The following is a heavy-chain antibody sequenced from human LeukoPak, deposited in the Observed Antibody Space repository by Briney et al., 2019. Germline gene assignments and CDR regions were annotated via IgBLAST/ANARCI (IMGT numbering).Heavy chain of an antibody. CDR1: GFIFSSHA. J-gene: IGHJ4*02. CDR3: AKSPPGPNYYDSSGYYYGPDY. CDR2: VTGTGTGT. D-gene: IGHD3-22*01. Sequence: GGSLRLSCTTSGFIFSSHAMTWVRQAPGKGLEWVSSVTGTGTGTYYVDSVKGRFTISRDNSKNTLYLQMNSLRAEDTALYYCAKSPPGPNYYDSSGYYYGPDYWGQGTLVTVSS. V-gene: IGHV3-23*01.